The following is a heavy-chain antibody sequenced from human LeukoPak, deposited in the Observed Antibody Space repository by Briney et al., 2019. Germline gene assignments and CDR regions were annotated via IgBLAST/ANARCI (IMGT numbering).Heavy chain of an antibody. V-gene: IGHV4-59*01. D-gene: IGHD5-18*01. CDR1: GGSISSYY. Sequence: SETLSLTCTVSGGSISSYYWSWIRQPPGKGLEWIGYIYYSGSTNYNPSLKSRVTISVDTSKNQFSLKLSSVTAADTAVYYCASGGPTSYGAFDYWGQGTLVTVSS. CDR3: ASGGPTSYGAFDY. CDR2: IYYSGST. J-gene: IGHJ4*02.